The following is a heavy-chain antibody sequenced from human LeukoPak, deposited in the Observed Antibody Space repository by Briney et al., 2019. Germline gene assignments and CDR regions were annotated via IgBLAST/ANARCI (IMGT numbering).Heavy chain of an antibody. V-gene: IGHV3-21*01. Sequence: PGGSLRLSCAASGFTFSSYSMNWVRQAPGKGLEWVSSISSSSSYIYYADSVKGRFTISRDNAKNSLYLQMNSLRAEDTAAYYCARDPIAVAGIDAFDIWGQGTMVTVSS. CDR2: ISSSSSYI. J-gene: IGHJ3*02. CDR3: ARDPIAVAGIDAFDI. CDR1: GFTFSSYS. D-gene: IGHD6-19*01.